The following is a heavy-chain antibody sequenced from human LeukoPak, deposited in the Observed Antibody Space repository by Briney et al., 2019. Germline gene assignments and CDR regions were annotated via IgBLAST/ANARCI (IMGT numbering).Heavy chain of an antibody. CDR1: GYSFTSYW. J-gene: IGHJ4*02. V-gene: IGHV5-51*01. Sequence: GESLKLSCKGSGYSFTSYWIGWVRQMPGKGLEWMGIIYPGDSDTRYSPSFQGQVTISADKSISTAYLQWRSLKASDTAMYYCARSSVLWFGELLPIYFDYWGQGTLVTVSS. CDR2: IYPGDSDT. CDR3: ARSSVLWFGELLPIYFDY. D-gene: IGHD3-10*01.